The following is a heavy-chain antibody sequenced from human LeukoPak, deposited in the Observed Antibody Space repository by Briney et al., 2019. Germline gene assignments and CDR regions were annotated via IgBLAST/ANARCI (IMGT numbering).Heavy chain of an antibody. CDR1: GFSVSNTY. CDR2: IYSGGNT. J-gene: IGHJ6*02. Sequence: GGSLRLSCAASGFSVSNTYMSWVRQAPGKGLEWVSIIYSGGNTYYADSVKGRFTISRDNSKNTLYLQMNSLRPEDTAVYYCARERESGSNYYYYGLDVWGQGTTVTVSS. CDR3: ARERESGSNYYYYGLDV. D-gene: IGHD3-10*01. V-gene: IGHV3-53*01.